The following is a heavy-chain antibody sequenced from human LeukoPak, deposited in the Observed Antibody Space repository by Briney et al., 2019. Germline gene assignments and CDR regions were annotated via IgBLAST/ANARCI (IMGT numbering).Heavy chain of an antibody. Sequence: SETLSLTCTVSGGSISSYYWSWIRQPAGKGLEWIGRIYTSGSTNYNPSLKSRVTISVDTSKNQFSLKLSSVTAADTAVYYFARRLRPGNWFDPWGQGTLVTVSS. CDR1: GGSISSYY. J-gene: IGHJ5*02. CDR3: ARRLRPGNWFDP. D-gene: IGHD3-16*01. V-gene: IGHV4-4*07. CDR2: IYTSGST.